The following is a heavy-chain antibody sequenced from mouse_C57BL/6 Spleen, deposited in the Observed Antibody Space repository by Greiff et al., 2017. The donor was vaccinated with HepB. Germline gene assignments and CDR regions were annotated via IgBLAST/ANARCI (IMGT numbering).Heavy chain of an antibody. V-gene: IGHV1-7*01. J-gene: IGHJ4*01. CDR3: ARSGTTVVDAMDY. Sequence: VQLQQSGAELAKPGASVKLSCKASGYTFTSYWMHWVKQRPGQGLEWIGYINPSSGYTKYNQKFKDKATLTADKSASTAYMQLSSLTYADSAVYYGARSGTTVVDAMDYWGQGTSVTVSS. CDR1: GYTFTSYW. CDR2: INPSSGYT. D-gene: IGHD1-1*01.